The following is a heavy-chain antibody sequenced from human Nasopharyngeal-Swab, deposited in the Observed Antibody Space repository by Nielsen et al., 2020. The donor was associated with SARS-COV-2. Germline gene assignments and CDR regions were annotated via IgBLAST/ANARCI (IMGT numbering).Heavy chain of an antibody. CDR1: GFTFSSYG. CDR2: IWYDGSNK. CDR3: AKPYYYDSSGYYLDV. Sequence: GESLKISCAASGFTFSSYGMHWVRQAPGKGLEWVAVIWYDGSNKYYADSVKGRFTISRDNSKNTLYLQMNSLRAEDTAVYYCAKPYYYDSSGYYLDVWGKGTTVTVSS. D-gene: IGHD3-22*01. J-gene: IGHJ6*03. V-gene: IGHV3-33*08.